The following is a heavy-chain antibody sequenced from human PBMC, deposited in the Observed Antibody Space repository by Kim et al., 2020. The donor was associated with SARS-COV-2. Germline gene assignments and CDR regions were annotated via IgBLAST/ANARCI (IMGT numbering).Heavy chain of an antibody. CDR2: IRSKAYGGTT. V-gene: IGHV3-49*03. CDR3: TRDHWWELPHQTYFDY. J-gene: IGHJ4*02. D-gene: IGHD1-26*01. CDR1: GFTFGDYA. Sequence: GGSLRLSCTASGFTFGDYAMSWFRQAPGKGLEWVGFIRSKAYGGTTEYAASVKGRFTISRDDSKSIANLQMNSLKTEDTAVYYCTRDHWWELPHQTYFDYWGQGTLGTVSS.